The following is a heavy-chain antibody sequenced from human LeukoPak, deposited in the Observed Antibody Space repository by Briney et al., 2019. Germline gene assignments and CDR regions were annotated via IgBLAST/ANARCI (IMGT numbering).Heavy chain of an antibody. CDR1: GFTVSSNY. CDR2: IYSGGST. V-gene: IGHV3-66*01. CDR3: ARDGSGGGFDY. D-gene: IGHD6-19*01. Sequence: GGSLRLSCAASGFTVSSNYMSWVRQAPGKGLEWVSVIYSGGSTYYADSVKGRFTISRDNAKNSLYLQMNSLRAEDTAVYYCARDGSGGGFDYWGQGTLVTVSS. J-gene: IGHJ4*02.